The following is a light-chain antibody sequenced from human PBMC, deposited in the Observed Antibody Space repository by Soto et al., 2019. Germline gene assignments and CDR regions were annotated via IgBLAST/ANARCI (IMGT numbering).Light chain of an antibody. Sequence: QSALTQPASVSGSPGQSITISCTGTSSDVGNYNLVSWYQHYPGKAPKLIIYEVTRRPSGMSNRFLGSKSGNTASLTISGLQAEDEAEYYCCSYVGSRTVIFGGGTKLTVL. V-gene: IGLV2-23*02. CDR2: EVT. CDR3: CSYVGSRTVI. CDR1: SSDVGNYNL. J-gene: IGLJ2*01.